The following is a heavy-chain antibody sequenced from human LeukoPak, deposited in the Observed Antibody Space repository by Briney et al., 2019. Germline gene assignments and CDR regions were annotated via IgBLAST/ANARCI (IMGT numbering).Heavy chain of an antibody. CDR2: IYYSGST. CDR3: SGQVSYYYGMDV. J-gene: IGHJ6*04. V-gene: IGHV4-61*01. Sequence: PSETLSLTCTVSGGSVSSGSYYWSWIRQPPGKGLEWIGYIYYSGSTNYNPSLKSRVTISVDTPKNQFSLKLSSVTAADMAVYYCSGQVSYYYGMDVWGKGTTVTVSS. CDR1: GGSVSSGSYY.